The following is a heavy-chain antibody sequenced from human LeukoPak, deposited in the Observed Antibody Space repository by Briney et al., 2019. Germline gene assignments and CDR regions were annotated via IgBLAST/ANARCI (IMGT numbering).Heavy chain of an antibody. CDR1: GFTFSSYA. D-gene: IGHD2-15*01. CDR3: AKLVAACRAWAY. CDR2: ISGSGGST. Sequence: GGSLRLSCPASGFTFSSYAMSGVREAPGKGLEWVSAISGSGGSTYYADSVKGRFTISRDNSQYTLYLQMNSLRAEDTAVYYCAKLVAACRAWAYWGQGTLVTVSS. J-gene: IGHJ4*02. V-gene: IGHV3-23*01.